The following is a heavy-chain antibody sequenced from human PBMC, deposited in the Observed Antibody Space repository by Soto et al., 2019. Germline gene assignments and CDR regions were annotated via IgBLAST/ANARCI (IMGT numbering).Heavy chain of an antibody. V-gene: IGHV1-8*01. CDR3: ARRVTIFGVVNYYYGMDV. J-gene: IGHJ6*02. CDR1: GYTFTSYD. Sequence: ASVKVSCKASGYTFTSYDINWVRQATGQGLEWMGWMNPNSGNTGYAQKFQGRVTMTRNTSISTAYMELSSLRSEDTAVYYCARRVTIFGVVNYYYGMDVWGQGTTVTVSS. D-gene: IGHD3-3*01. CDR2: MNPNSGNT.